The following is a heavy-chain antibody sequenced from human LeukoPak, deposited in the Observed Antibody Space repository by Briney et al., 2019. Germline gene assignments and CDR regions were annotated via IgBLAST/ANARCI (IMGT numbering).Heavy chain of an antibody. CDR1: GGSFSGYY. CDR3: ARSGGYCSSTSCSYLYYMDV. D-gene: IGHD2-2*01. CDR2: INHSGST. Sequence: SETLSLTCAVYGGSFSGYYWSWIRQPPGKGLEWIGEINHSGSTNYNPTLKSRVTISVDTSNNQFSLKLSSVTAADTAVYYCARSGGYCSSTSCSYLYYMDVWGKGTTVTVSS. J-gene: IGHJ6*03. V-gene: IGHV4-34*01.